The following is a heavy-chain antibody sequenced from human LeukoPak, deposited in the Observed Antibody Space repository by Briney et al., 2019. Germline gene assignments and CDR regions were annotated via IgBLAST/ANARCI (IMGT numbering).Heavy chain of an antibody. J-gene: IGHJ6*02. CDR2: INPSGGST. CDR1: GYTFTSYY. V-gene: IGHV1-46*01. Sequence: ASVKVSCKASGYTFTSYYMHWVRQAPGQGLEWMGIINPSGGSTSYAQKFQGRVTMTRDMSTSTAYMELRSLRSDDTAVYYCARWDRYSGYDQEPANYYYYGMDVWGQGTTVTVSS. CDR3: ARWDRYSGYDQEPANYYYYGMDV. D-gene: IGHD5-12*01.